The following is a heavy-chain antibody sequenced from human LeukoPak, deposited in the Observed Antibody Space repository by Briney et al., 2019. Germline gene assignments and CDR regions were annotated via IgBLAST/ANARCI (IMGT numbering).Heavy chain of an antibody. J-gene: IGHJ5*02. V-gene: IGHV4-39*07. D-gene: IGHD3-10*01. CDR3: ARDFSLWFGETAGGFDP. Sequence: SETLSLTCTVSGGSISSSSYYWGWIRQPPGKGLEWIGSIYYSGSTYYNPSLKSRVTISVDTSKNQFSLKLSSVTAADTAVYYCARDFSLWFGETAGGFDPWGQGTLVTVSS. CDR1: GGSISSSSYY. CDR2: IYYSGST.